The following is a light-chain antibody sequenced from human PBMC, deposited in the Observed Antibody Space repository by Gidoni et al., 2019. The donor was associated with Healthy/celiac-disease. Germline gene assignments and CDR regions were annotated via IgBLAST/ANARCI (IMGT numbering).Light chain of an antibody. CDR3: QQANSFPFT. CDR2: AAS. J-gene: IGKJ4*01. V-gene: IGKV1-12*02. CDR1: QGISSL. Sequence: DIQMTQSPSSVSASVGDRFTITCRASQGISSLLAWYQQKPGQAPKLLIYAASSLPSGVPSRFGGSGSGTDFTLTISSLQPEDFATYYCQQANSFPFTFGGGTKVEIK.